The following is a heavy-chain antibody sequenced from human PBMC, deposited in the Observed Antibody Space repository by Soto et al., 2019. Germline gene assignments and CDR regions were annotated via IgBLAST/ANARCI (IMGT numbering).Heavy chain of an antibody. Sequence: EVQLLESGGDLVQPGGSLRLSCAASGFTFDYYAMIWVRQAPGKGLEWVSHISGGSHYMSYADSVKGRFTIFRDNSKNTLYLQMLSLRAEDTATYYCARDLSEFGYHGDYWGHGTLVTVSS. J-gene: IGHJ4*01. V-gene: IGHV3-23*01. CDR2: ISGGSHYM. CDR1: GFTFDYYA. CDR3: ARDLSEFGYHGDY. D-gene: IGHD5-18*01.